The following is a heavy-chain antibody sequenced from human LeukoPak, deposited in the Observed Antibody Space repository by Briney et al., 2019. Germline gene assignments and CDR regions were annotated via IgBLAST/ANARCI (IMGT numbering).Heavy chain of an antibody. J-gene: IGHJ4*02. D-gene: IGHD1-14*01. V-gene: IGHV4-4*07. CDR3: ARDDPTTKYFDY. CDR1: GGSISSYY. CDR2: IYTSGST. Sequence: SETLSLTCTVSGGSISSYYWSWIRQPAGEGLEWIGRIYTSGSTNYNPSLKSRVTMSVDTSKNQFSLKLSSVTAADTAVYYCARDDPTTKYFDYWGQGTLVTVSS.